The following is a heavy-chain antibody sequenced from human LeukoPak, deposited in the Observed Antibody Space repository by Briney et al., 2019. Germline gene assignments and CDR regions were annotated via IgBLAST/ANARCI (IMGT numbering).Heavy chain of an antibody. CDR1: GGSFSGYY. J-gene: IGHJ4*02. Sequence: SSETLSLTCAVYGGSFSGYYWSWIRQPPGRGLEWIGEINHSGSTNYNPSLKSRVTISVDTSKNQFSLKLSSVTAADTAVYYCARVVVVEARGYFDYWGQGTLVTVSS. V-gene: IGHV4-34*01. D-gene: IGHD1-26*01. CDR3: ARVVVVEARGYFDY. CDR2: INHSGST.